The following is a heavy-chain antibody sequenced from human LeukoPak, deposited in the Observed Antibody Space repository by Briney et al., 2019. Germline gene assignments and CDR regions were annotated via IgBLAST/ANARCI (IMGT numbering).Heavy chain of an antibody. D-gene: IGHD3-10*01. J-gene: IGHJ4*02. Sequence: PSETLSLTCGVYGGSFSGYCWSWIRQPPGKGLEWIGEINHSGSTNYNPSLKSRVTISVDTSKNQFSLKLSSVTAADTAVYYCARTRYYYNSRSYGAPYYFDYWGQGTLVTVSS. CDR1: GGSFSGYC. CDR3: ARTRYYYNSRSYGAPYYFDY. CDR2: INHSGST. V-gene: IGHV4-34*01.